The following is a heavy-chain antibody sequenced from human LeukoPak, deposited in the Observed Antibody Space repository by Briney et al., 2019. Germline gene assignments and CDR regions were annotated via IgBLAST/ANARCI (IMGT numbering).Heavy chain of an antibody. Sequence: GGSLRLSCAASGFTFSSYGMHWVRQAPGKGLEWVAVIWYDGSNKYYADSVKGRFTISRDNSKNTLYLQMNSLRAEDTAVYYCASQIRGGIGWSRNYWGQGTLVTVSS. V-gene: IGHV3-33*01. CDR2: IWYDGSNK. CDR3: ASQIRGGIGWSRNY. J-gene: IGHJ4*02. D-gene: IGHD2-15*01. CDR1: GFTFSSYG.